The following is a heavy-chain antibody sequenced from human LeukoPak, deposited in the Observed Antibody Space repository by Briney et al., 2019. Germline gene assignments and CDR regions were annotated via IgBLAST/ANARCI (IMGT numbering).Heavy chain of an antibody. D-gene: IGHD6-6*01. CDR3: ARDSSSSGYNWFDP. Sequence: GGSLRLSCAASGFTFDDYGMSWVRQAPGKGLEWVSSISSSSSYIYYADSVKGRFTISRDNAKNSLYLQMNSLRAEDTAVYYCARDSSSSGYNWFDPWGQGTLVTVSS. J-gene: IGHJ5*02. CDR2: ISSSSSYI. CDR1: GFTFDDYG. V-gene: IGHV3-21*01.